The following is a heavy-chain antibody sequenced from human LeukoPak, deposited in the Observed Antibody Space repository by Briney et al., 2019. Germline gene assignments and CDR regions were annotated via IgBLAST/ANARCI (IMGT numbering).Heavy chain of an antibody. V-gene: IGHV4-59*01. J-gene: IGHJ2*01. Sequence: SETLSLTCTVSGGSISSYYWSWIRQPPGKGLEWLGYIYYSGSTNYNPSLKSRVTISVDTSKNQFSLKLSSVTAADTAVYYCARGCIAAADYWYFDLWGRGTLVTVSS. CDR3: ARGCIAAADYWYFDL. CDR1: GGSISSYY. CDR2: IYYSGST. D-gene: IGHD6-13*01.